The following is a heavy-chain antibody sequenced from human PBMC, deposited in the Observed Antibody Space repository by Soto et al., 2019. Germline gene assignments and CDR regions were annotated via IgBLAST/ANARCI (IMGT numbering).Heavy chain of an antibody. CDR1: GFTFSSYS. Sequence: PGGSLRLSCAASGFTFSSYSMNRVRQAPGKGLEWVSSISSSSSYIYYADSVKGRFTISRDNAKNSLYLQMNSLRAEDTAVYYCATQDGEYYYDSSGYLVWGQGTLVPVSS. D-gene: IGHD3-22*01. CDR2: ISSSSSYI. J-gene: IGHJ4*02. CDR3: ATQDGEYYYDSSGYLV. V-gene: IGHV3-21*01.